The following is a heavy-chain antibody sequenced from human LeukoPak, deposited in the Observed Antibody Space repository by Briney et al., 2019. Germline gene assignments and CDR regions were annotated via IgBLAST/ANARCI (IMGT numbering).Heavy chain of an antibody. Sequence: PSETLSLTCTASGGSISSSYWSWIRQPPGKGLELIGYIYYSGITNYNPSLKSRVTISLDTSKNRFSLKLNSVTAADTAVYYCARASGAFDCWGQGALVTVSS. CDR2: IYYSGIT. CDR1: GGSISSSY. CDR3: ARASGAFDC. V-gene: IGHV4-59*01. J-gene: IGHJ4*02.